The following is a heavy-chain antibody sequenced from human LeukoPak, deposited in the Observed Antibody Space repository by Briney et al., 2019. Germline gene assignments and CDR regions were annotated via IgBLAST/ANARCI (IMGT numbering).Heavy chain of an antibody. V-gene: IGHV1-69*13. CDR3: ASLANRIAARPDY. CDR2: IIPIFGTA. CDR1: GYTFTSYG. J-gene: IGHJ4*02. Sequence: SVKVSCKASGYTFTSYGISWVRQAPGQGLEWMGGIIPIFGTANYAQKFQGRVTITADESTSTAYMELSSLRSEDTAVYYCASLANRIAARPDYWGQGTLVTVSS. D-gene: IGHD6-6*01.